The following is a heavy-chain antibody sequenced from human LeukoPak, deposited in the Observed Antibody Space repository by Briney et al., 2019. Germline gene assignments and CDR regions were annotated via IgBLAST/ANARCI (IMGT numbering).Heavy chain of an antibody. D-gene: IGHD6-6*01. Sequence: SETLSLTCTVSGGSISSYYWSWIRQPPGKGLEWIGYIYHSGSTNYNPSLKSRVTISVDTSKNQFSLKLSSVTAADTAVYYCARGYSSSSGGWFDPWGQGTLVTVPS. CDR2: IYHSGST. CDR3: ARGYSSSSGGWFDP. CDR1: GGSISSYY. J-gene: IGHJ5*02. V-gene: IGHV4-59*01.